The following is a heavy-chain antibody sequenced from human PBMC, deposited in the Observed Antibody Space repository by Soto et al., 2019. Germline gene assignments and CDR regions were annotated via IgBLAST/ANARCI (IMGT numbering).Heavy chain of an antibody. CDR2: IYYSGST. CDR1: GGSISSGDYY. J-gene: IGHJ5*02. V-gene: IGHV4-30-4*01. CDR3: ARHGFLAVAGLRT. Sequence: QVQLQESGPGLVKPSQTLSLTCTVSGGSISSGDYYWSWIRQPPGKGLEWIGYIYYSGSTYYNPSLKSRVTTSVDPSKNQFSLKLSSVTAADTAVYYCARHGFLAVAGLRTWGQGTLVTVSS. D-gene: IGHD6-19*01.